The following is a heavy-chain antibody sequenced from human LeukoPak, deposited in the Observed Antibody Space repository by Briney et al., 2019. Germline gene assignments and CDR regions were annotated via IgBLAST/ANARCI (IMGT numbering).Heavy chain of an antibody. D-gene: IGHD3-22*01. Sequence: SETLSLTCTVSGGSISSSSYYWGWNRQPPGKGLEWIGSIYYSGSTYYNPSLKSRVTISVDTSKNQFSLKLSSVTAADTAVYYCARDRSYYDSSGYLHAFDIWGQGTMVTVSS. CDR3: ARDRSYYDSSGYLHAFDI. CDR1: GGSISSSSYY. V-gene: IGHV4-39*07. J-gene: IGHJ3*02. CDR2: IYYSGST.